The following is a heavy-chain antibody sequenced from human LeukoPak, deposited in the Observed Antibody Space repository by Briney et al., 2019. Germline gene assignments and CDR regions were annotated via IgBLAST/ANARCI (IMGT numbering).Heavy chain of an antibody. CDR1: GFTFSSYA. Sequence: GGSLRLSCAASGFTFSSYAMSWVRQAPGKGLEWVSAISGSGGSTYYADSVKRRFTISRDNSKYTLDLQMNSLRAEDMAVYYCAKGSRSRELYFQQRGEGSLLSVCS. J-gene: IGHJ1*01. CDR3: AKGSRSRELYFQQ. V-gene: IGHV3-23*01. CDR2: ISGSGGST. D-gene: IGHD3-10*01.